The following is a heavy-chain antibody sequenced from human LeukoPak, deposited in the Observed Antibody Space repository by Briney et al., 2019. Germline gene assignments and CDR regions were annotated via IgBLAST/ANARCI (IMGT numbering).Heavy chain of an antibody. CDR2: IYHSGST. J-gene: IGHJ4*02. D-gene: IGHD4-17*01. Sequence: PSETLSLTCTVSGYSISSGYYWGWIRQPPGKGLEWIGSIYHSGSTYYNPSLKSRVTISVDTSKNQFSLKLSSVTAADTAVYYCARDLRSDYGDPYYFDYWGQGTLVTVSS. CDR1: GYSISSGYY. CDR3: ARDLRSDYGDPYYFDY. V-gene: IGHV4-38-2*02.